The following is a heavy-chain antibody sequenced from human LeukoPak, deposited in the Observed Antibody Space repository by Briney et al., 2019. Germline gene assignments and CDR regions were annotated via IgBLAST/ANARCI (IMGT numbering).Heavy chain of an antibody. J-gene: IGHJ4*02. CDR3: VRDASSYYDSSASGRNS. Sequence: GASVKVSCKASAYTFTCYFMHWVRQAPGQGLEWIGRINPNSGDTNYAQKFQGRVTMTRDTSISTAYMEPNRLRSADTAVHYCVRDASSYYDSSASGRNSWGQGTLVTVSS. D-gene: IGHD3-22*01. V-gene: IGHV1-2*06. CDR1: AYTFTCYF. CDR2: INPNSGDT.